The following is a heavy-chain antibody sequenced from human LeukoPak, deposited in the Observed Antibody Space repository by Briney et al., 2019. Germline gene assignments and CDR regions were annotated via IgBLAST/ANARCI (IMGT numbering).Heavy chain of an antibody. CDR2: ISDSGVST. D-gene: IGHD1-1*01. Sequence: GGSLRLSCTASGFTFSSYSMTWVRQAPGKGLEWVSAISDSGVSTYYADSVKGRFTISRDSSKNTLYLQMSSLRGEDTAVYYCATSINLDLPLSAFDFWGRGTMVTVSS. CDR1: GFTFSSYS. CDR3: ATSINLDLPLSAFDF. V-gene: IGHV3-23*01. J-gene: IGHJ3*01.